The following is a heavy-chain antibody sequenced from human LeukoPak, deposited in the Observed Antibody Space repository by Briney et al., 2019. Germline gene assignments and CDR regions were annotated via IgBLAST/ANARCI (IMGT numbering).Heavy chain of an antibody. V-gene: IGHV3-74*01. CDR3: ARIPYSSSLTDAFDI. CDR2: INTDGSST. Sequence: GGSLRLSCAASGFTFSSYWMHWVRQAPGKGLVWVSRINTDGSSTRYADSVKGRFTISRDNAKNSLFLQMNNLRGEDTAVYYCARIPYSSSLTDAFDIWGQGTMVTVYS. CDR1: GFTFSSYW. J-gene: IGHJ3*02. D-gene: IGHD6-6*01.